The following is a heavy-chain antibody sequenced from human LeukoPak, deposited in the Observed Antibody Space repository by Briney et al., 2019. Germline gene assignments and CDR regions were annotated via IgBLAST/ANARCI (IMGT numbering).Heavy chain of an antibody. CDR2: LYSGRST. J-gene: IGHJ4*02. V-gene: IGHV3-53*01. D-gene: IGHD1-26*01. CDR3: ARNPAGIGDY. CDR1: GFTVSSNY. Sequence: GGSLRLSCAASGFTVSSNYMSWVRQVPGKGLEWVSVLYSGRSTYYADSVKGRFTVSRDNAKNSLYLQMNSLTDEDTAVYYCARNPAGIGDYWGQGTLVTVSS.